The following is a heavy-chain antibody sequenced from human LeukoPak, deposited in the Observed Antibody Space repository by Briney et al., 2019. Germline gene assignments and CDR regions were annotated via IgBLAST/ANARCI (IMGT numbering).Heavy chain of an antibody. CDR1: GFTFSDYA. Sequence: GRSLRLSCAASGFTFSDYAMHWVRQAPGKGLEWVSGISWNSGRIGYADSVKGRFTVSRDNAKNSLYLQVNSLRAEDTALYYCAKDISRYYDSSGYYYAGLDYWGQGTLVTVSS. CDR3: AKDISRYYDSSGYYYAGLDY. D-gene: IGHD3-22*01. J-gene: IGHJ4*02. CDR2: ISWNSGRI. V-gene: IGHV3-9*01.